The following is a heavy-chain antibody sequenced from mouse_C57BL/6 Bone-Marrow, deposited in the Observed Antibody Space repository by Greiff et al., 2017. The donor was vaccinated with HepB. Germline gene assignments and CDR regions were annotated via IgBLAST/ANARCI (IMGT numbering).Heavy chain of an antibody. CDR3: TATGVADFDY. Sequence: VQLQQSGAELVRPGASVKLSCTASGFNIKDDYMHWVKQRPEQGLEWIGWIDPENGDTEYASKFQGKATITADTSSNTAYLQLSSLTSEDTAVYDCTATGVADFDYWGQGTTLTVSS. V-gene: IGHV14-4*01. J-gene: IGHJ2*01. CDR1: GFNIKDDY. CDR2: IDPENGDT. D-gene: IGHD1-1*02.